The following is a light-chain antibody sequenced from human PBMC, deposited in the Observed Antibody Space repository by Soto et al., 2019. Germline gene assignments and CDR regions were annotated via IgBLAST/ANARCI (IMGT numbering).Light chain of an antibody. CDR2: GAS. CDR3: QQYGSSQST. V-gene: IGKV3-20*01. Sequence: EIVLTQSPGTLSLSPGERATLSCRASQSVSSSYLAWYQQKPGQAPRLLIYGASSRATGIPDRFSGSGSGTDFTLTISRLEPEDFAVYYCQQYGSSQSTFGQGTR. J-gene: IGKJ5*01. CDR1: QSVSSSY.